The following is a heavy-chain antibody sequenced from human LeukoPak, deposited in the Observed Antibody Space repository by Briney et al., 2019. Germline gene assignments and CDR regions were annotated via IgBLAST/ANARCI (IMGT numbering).Heavy chain of an antibody. D-gene: IGHD3-16*02. Sequence: GGSLRLSCAASGFTFSSYSMNWVRQAPGKGLEWVSSISSSSSYIYYADSVKGRFTISRHNAKNSLYLQMNSLRAEDTAVYYCARDHGDYVWGSYRYGPPFDYWGQGTLVTVSS. CDR3: ARDHGDYVWGSYRYGPPFDY. CDR1: GFTFSSYS. J-gene: IGHJ4*02. V-gene: IGHV3-21*01. CDR2: ISSSSSYI.